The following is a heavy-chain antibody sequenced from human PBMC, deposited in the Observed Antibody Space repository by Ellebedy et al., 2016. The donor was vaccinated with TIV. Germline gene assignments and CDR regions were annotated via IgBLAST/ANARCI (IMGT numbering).Heavy chain of an antibody. CDR1: GFTFSNYN. D-gene: IGHD5-24*01. CDR2: ITSTSSYI. J-gene: IGHJ4*02. CDR3: ARSPPAGYNLYYFDC. Sequence: GESLKISCAASGFTFSNYNMNWVRQAPGKGLEWVSSITSTSSYIYYADSVKGRFTISRDNSKNTLFLQMNSLRAEDTAVYYCARSPPAGYNLYYFDCWGQGTLVTVSS. V-gene: IGHV3-21*01.